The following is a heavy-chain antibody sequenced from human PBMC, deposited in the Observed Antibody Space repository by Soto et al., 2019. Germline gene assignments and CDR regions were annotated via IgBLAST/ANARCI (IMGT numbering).Heavy chain of an antibody. CDR1: GGTFSSYA. CDR3: ARNGDYGGSRDWFDP. Sequence: QVQLVQSGADVKKPGSSVKVSCKASGGTFSSYAISWVRQAPGQGLEWMGGIIPIFGTANYAQKFQGRVTITADECTSTAYMELCSLRSEDTAVYYSARNGDYGGSRDWFDPWGQGTLVTVSS. V-gene: IGHV1-69*01. CDR2: IIPIFGTA. J-gene: IGHJ5*02. D-gene: IGHD3-10*01.